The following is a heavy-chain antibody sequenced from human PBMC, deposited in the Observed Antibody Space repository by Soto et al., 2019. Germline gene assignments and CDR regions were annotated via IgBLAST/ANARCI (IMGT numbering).Heavy chain of an antibody. CDR2: FDPEDGET. V-gene: IGHV1-24*01. D-gene: IGHD3-22*01. Sequence: AAVKGSCPFSGYTITDLSMHWLLQAPGKGLEWMGGFDPEDGETIYAQKFQGRVTMTRDTSTSTVYMELSSLRSEDTAVYYCARDYLSCRDDSSDSYFFFYVRGKGAQVTV. J-gene: IGHJ4*02. CDR1: GYTITDLS. CDR3: ARDYLSCRDDSSDSYFFFYV.